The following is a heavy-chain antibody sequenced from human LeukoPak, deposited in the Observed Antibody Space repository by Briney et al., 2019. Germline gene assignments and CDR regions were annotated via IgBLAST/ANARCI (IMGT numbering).Heavy chain of an antibody. CDR1: GSTFSSYS. CDR2: ISSSSSYI. CDR3: ARGLYCSSTSCYDWFDP. D-gene: IGHD2-2*01. Sequence: GGSLRLSCAASGSTFSSYSMNWVREAPGKGLEWVSSISSSSSYIYYADSVKGRFTISRDNAKKSLYLQMNSLRAEDTAVYYCARGLYCSSTSCYDWFDPWGQGTLVTVSS. V-gene: IGHV3-21*01. J-gene: IGHJ5*02.